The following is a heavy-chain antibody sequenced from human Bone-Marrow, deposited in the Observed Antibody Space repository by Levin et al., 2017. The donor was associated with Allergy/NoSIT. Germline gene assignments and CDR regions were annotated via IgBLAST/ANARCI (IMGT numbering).Heavy chain of an antibody. CDR1: GGSIRSSNSY. Sequence: SQTLSLPCSVSGGSIRSSNSYWGFIRQPPGKGLEWIGSIYHSGRTYYNSSLKSRVTISVDKSKNQYSLKLNSVTAADTAVYYCARRGMAGGLDVWGQGTTVTVS. CDR3: ARRGMAGGLDV. CDR2: IYHSGRT. D-gene: IGHD6-13*01. J-gene: IGHJ6*02. V-gene: IGHV4-39*01.